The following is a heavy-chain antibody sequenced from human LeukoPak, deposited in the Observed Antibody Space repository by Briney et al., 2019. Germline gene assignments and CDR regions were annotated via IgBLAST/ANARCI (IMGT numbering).Heavy chain of an antibody. CDR1: GFTFSSYG. CDR2: IRYDGSDK. CDR3: ARDHRFYDFWSAFYYDY. J-gene: IGHJ4*02. D-gene: IGHD3-3*01. V-gene: IGHV3-30*02. Sequence: PGGSLRLSCAASGFTFSSYGMHWVRQAPGKGLEWVAFIRYDGSDKYYADSVKGRFTISRDNSKNTLYLQMNSLRAEDTAVYYCARDHRFYDFWSAFYYDYWGQGTLVTVSS.